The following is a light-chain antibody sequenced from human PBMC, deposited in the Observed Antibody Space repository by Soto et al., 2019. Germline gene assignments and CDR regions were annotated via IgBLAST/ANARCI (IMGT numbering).Light chain of an antibody. V-gene: IGLV2-23*01. CDR2: EGS. Sequence: QSALTQPASVSGSPGQSITISCTGTSSDVGNYNLVSWYQQHPGKAPKLMIYEGSKRPSGVSNRFSGSKSDNTASLTISGLQAEDEADYYCCSYAGSSLYVFGTGTKVTVL. CDR3: CSYAGSSLYV. J-gene: IGLJ1*01. CDR1: SSDVGNYNL.